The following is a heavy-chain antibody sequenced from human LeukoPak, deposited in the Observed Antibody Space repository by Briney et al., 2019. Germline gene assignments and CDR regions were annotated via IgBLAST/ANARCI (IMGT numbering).Heavy chain of an antibody. CDR1: GGSFSGYY. J-gene: IGHJ4*02. D-gene: IGHD2-15*01. CDR3: ARDSYYFDY. V-gene: IGHV4-34*01. CDR2: INHSGST. Sequence: PSETLSLTCAVYGGSFSGYYWSWIRQPPGEGLEWIGEINHSGSTNYNPSLKSRVTISVDTSKNQFSLKLSSVTAADTAVYYCARDSYYFDYWGQGTLVTVSS.